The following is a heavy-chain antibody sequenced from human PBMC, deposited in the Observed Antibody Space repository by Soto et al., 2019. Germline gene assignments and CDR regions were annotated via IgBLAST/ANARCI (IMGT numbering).Heavy chain of an antibody. V-gene: IGHV3-7*01. J-gene: IGHJ3*02. CDR3: ARALGSGYSDAFDI. CDR1: GFTFSSYW. CDR2: IKQDGSEK. Sequence: GGSLRLSCAASGFTFSSYWMSWVRQAPGKGLEWVANIKQDGSEKYYVDSVKGRFTISRDNAKNSLYLQMNSLRAEDTAVYYCARALGSGYSDAFDIWGQGTMVTVSS. D-gene: IGHD3-22*01.